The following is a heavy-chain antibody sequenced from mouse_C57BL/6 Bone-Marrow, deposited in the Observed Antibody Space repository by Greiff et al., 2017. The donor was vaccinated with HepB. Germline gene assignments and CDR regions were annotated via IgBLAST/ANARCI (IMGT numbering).Heavy chain of an antibody. D-gene: IGHD1-1*01. CDR2: IHPNSGST. J-gene: IGHJ2*01. CDR3: APITTVVAMDDFDY. Sequence: VQLQQPGAELVKPGASVKLSCKASGYTFTSYWMHWVKQRPGQGLEWIGMIHPNSGSTNYNEKFKSKATLTVDKSSSTAYMQLSSLTSEDSAVYYCAPITTVVAMDDFDYWGQGTTLTVAS. CDR1: GYTFTSYW. V-gene: IGHV1-64*01.